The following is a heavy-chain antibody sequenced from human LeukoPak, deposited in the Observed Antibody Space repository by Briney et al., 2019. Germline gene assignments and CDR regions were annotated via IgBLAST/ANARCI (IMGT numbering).Heavy chain of an antibody. CDR1: GGSISSYY. D-gene: IGHD3-16*01. J-gene: IGHJ6*02. CDR2: IYYSGST. Sequence: SETPSLTCTVSGGSISSYYWSWIRQPPGKGLEWIGYIYYSGSTNYNPSLKSRVTISVDTSKNQFSLKLSSVTAADTAVYYCARVGAYYYYGMDVWGQGTTVTVSS. CDR3: ARVGAYYYYGMDV. V-gene: IGHV4-59*01.